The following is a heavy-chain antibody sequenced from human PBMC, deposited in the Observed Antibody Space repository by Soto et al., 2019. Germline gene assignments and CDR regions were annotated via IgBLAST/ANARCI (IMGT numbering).Heavy chain of an antibody. Sequence: PGGSLRLSCVVSGFTFSDHYMNWVRQAPEKGLQWVAYISSRRREINYSDPVKGRFTISRDNAKKSFILHMTSLTAEDTGVYFCARGDGAVGAAIDIWGQGNLVTVS. CDR3: ARGDGAVGAAIDI. D-gene: IGHD2-15*01. V-gene: IGHV3-11*06. CDR2: ISSRRREI. J-gene: IGHJ4*01. CDR1: GFTFSDHY.